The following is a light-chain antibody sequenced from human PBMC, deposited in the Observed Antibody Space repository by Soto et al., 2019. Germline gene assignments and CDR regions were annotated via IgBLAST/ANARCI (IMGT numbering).Light chain of an antibody. Sequence: DIVMTQSPLSLPVTPGEPASISCSSSQSLLHSNGYTYLDWYLQKPGQSPQVLIYLGSNRASGVPDRFSGRGSGTDFTLKISRVEAEDVGVYYCMQALQTPYTFGQGNKLESK. CDR1: QSLLHSNGYTY. CDR2: LGS. V-gene: IGKV2-28*01. J-gene: IGKJ2*01. CDR3: MQALQTPYT.